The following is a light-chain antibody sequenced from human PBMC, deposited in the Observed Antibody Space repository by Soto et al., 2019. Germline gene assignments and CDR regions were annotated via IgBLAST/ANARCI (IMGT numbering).Light chain of an antibody. CDR1: RTNIGEGYD. Sequence: QSVLTQPPSVSGALGRRVTISCAGSRTNIGEGYDVHWYQLLPGTAPKLLIYGNSNRPSGVSDRFSGSKSGTSASLAITGLQAEDEADYYCQSYDSSLSGSVFGGGTNLTVL. CDR2: GNS. V-gene: IGLV1-40*01. J-gene: IGLJ3*02. CDR3: QSYDSSLSGSV.